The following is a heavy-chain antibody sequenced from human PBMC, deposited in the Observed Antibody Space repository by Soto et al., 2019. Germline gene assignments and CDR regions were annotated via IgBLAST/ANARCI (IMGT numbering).Heavy chain of an antibody. CDR1: GFTFSSYA. CDR2: ISYDGST. J-gene: IGHJ4*02. V-gene: IGHV3-30*14. CDR3: ATSIVATINYFDY. D-gene: IGHD5-12*01. Sequence: PGGSLRLSCAASGFTFSSYAMHWVRQAPGKGLEWVAVISYDGSTYYADSVKGRFTISRDNSKNTLYLQMNSLRAEDTAVYYCATSIVATINYFDYWGQGTLVTVSS.